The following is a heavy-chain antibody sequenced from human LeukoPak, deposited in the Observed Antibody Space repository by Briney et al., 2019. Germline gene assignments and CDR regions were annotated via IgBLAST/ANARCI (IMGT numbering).Heavy chain of an antibody. CDR3: VKSPGSGWPV. CDR1: GFTFSSFA. CDR2: IYSDGSRT. J-gene: IGHJ4*02. Sequence: GGSLRLSGAASGFTFSSFAMHWVRQAPGKGLEYLSAIYSDGSRTYYADSVKGRFTISRDNSKNTLYSEMSSLRVEDTAVYYCVKSPGSGWPVWGQGTLLTVSS. D-gene: IGHD6-19*01. V-gene: IGHV3-64D*06.